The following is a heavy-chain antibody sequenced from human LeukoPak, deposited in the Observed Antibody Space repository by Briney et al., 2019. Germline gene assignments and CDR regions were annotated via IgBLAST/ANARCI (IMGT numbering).Heavy chain of an antibody. J-gene: IGHJ4*02. D-gene: IGHD1-26*01. CDR1: GGSISSSSYY. CDR2: IYYSGST. CDR3: AREIVGATGGIDY. Sequence: PSETLSHTCTVSGGSISSSSYYWGWIRQPPGKGLEWIGSIYYSGSTYYNPSLKSRVTISVDTSKNQFSLKLSSVTAADTAVYYCAREIVGATGGIDYWGQGTLVTVSS. V-gene: IGHV4-39*02.